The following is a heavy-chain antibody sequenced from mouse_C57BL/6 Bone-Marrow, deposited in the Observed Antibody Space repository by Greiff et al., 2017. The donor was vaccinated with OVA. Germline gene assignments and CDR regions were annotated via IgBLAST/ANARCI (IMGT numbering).Heavy chain of an antibody. J-gene: IGHJ1*03. CDR1: GYTFTSYG. CDR3: AREDDSWYFDV. CDR2: IYPRSGNT. Sequence: QVQLQQSGAELARPGASVKLSCKASGYTFTSYGISWVKQRTGQGLEWIGEIYPRSGNTYYNEKFKGKATLTADKSSSTAYMELRSLTSEDSAVYFCAREDDSWYFDVWGTGTTVTVSS. D-gene: IGHD2-4*01. V-gene: IGHV1-81*01.